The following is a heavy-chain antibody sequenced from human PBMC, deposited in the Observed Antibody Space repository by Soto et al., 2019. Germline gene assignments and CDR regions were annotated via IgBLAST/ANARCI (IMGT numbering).Heavy chain of an antibody. CDR3: ARGGHIAVVTASFDY. CDR2: IHPSGGGT. CDR1: GYTFNTYY. V-gene: IGHV1-46*02. Sequence: ASVKVSCKPSGYTFNTYYLHWVRQAPGQALEWMGVIHPSGGGTTYAQKFLGRVTVTRDTSTSTVFMELSSLRSDDTAVYYCARGGHIAVVTASFDYWGQGTLVTVCS. J-gene: IGHJ4*02. D-gene: IGHD2-21*02.